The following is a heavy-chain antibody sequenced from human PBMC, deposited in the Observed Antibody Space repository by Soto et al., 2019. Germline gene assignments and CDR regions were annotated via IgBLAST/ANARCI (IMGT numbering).Heavy chain of an antibody. CDR2: IIPIFGTA. D-gene: IGHD2-2*01. V-gene: IGHV1-69*13. Sequence: SVKVFCKASGGTFSSYAISWVRQAPGQGLEWMGGIIPIFGTANYAQKFQGRVTITADESTSTAYMELSSLRSEDTAVYYCARDKEDIVLVPAAMEYWFDPWGQGTLVTVSS. CDR3: ARDKEDIVLVPAAMEYWFDP. J-gene: IGHJ5*02. CDR1: GGTFSSYA.